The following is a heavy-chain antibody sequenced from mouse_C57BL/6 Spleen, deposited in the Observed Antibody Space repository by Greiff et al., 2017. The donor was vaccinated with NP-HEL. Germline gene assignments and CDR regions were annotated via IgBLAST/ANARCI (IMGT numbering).Heavy chain of an antibody. Sequence: QVQLKESGAELVKPGASVKLSCKASGYTFTSYWMHWVKQRPGQGLEWIGMIHPNSGSTNYNEKFKSKATLTVDKSSSTAYMQLSSLTSEDSAVYYCARPLYYGNYVGFAYWGQGTLVTVSA. V-gene: IGHV1-64*01. J-gene: IGHJ3*01. CDR3: ARPLYYGNYVGFAY. CDR2: IHPNSGST. CDR1: GYTFTSYW. D-gene: IGHD2-1*01.